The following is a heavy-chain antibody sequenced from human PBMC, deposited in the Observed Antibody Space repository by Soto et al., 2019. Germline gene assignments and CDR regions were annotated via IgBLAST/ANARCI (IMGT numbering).Heavy chain of an antibody. CDR3: ASPGGYYDILTGSRDYYYYYGMDV. CDR2: ISAGNGNT. V-gene: IGHV1-3*01. Sequence: ASVKVSCKASGYTFTSYAMHWVRQAPGQRLEWMGWISAGNGNTKYSQKFQGRVTITRDTSASTAYMELSSLRSEDTAVYYCASPGGYYDILTGSRDYYYYYGMDVWGQGTTVTVSS. CDR1: GYTFTSYA. J-gene: IGHJ6*02. D-gene: IGHD3-9*01.